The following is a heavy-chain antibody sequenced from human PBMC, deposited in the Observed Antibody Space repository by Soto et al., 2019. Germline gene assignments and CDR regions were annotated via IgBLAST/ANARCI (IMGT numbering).Heavy chain of an antibody. D-gene: IGHD2-21*01. Sequence: QVHLVQSGAEVKKPGASVQVSCKASGYSFTSYGISWVRQAAGQGLEWMASISGNNGKTTFAPKYEGRLTMTIDTSTSTVYMELRGLGSDDEARYNLSKDKLVITANWFDLCGLGTLVTVSS. CDR2: ISGNNGKT. V-gene: IGHV1-18*01. J-gene: IGHJ5*02. CDR3: SKDKLVITANWFDL. CDR1: GYSFTSYG.